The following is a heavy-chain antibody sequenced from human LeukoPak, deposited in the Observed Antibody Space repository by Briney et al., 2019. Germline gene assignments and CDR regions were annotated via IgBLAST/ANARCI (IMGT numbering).Heavy chain of an antibody. V-gene: IGHV1-69*04. CDR3: ARHGYSSGWTFNYFDY. D-gene: IGHD6-19*01. Sequence: GASVKLCCKASGGTFSSNAISWVRQAPGQGLEWMGRIIPILGIANYAQKFQGRVTITADKSTSTAYMELSSLRSEDTAVYYCARHGYSSGWTFNYFDYWGQGTLVTVSS. CDR1: GGTFSSNA. J-gene: IGHJ4*02. CDR2: IIPILGIA.